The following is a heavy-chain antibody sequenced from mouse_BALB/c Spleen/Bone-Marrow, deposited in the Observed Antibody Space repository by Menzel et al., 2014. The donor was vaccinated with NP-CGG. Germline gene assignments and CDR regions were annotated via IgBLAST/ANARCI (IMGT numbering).Heavy chain of an antibody. D-gene: IGHD4-1*01. CDR3: ATLTGTFDY. CDR1: GFNIKDPY. V-gene: IGHV14-3*02. CDR2: VDPANYNT. J-gene: IGHJ3*01. Sequence: VHVKQSGAELVKPGASVKLSRTTSGFNIKDPYIHWVKQRPEQGLEWIGRVDPANYNTQYDPKFQGKATITADTPSNAAYLQLNSLTSEVTAVYYCATLTGTFDYWGQGTPVTVSA.